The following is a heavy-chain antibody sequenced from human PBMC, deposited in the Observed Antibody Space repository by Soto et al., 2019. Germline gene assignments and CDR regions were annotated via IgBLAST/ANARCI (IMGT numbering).Heavy chain of an antibody. CDR1: GYSFTIYW. Sequence: PGESVKISCKSSGYSFTIYWIAWVRQMPGKGLEWMGIIYPGDSDTRYSPSFQGQVTISVDKSISTAYLQWSSLKASDTAIYYCAKRGKESTRSFWFDPWGQGTLVTVSS. CDR2: IYPGDSDT. V-gene: IGHV5-51*01. J-gene: IGHJ5*02. D-gene: IGHD2-2*01. CDR3: AKRGKESTRSFWFDP.